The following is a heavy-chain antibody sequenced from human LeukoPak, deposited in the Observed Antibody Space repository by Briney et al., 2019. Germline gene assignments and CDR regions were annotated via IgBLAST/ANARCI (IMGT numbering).Heavy chain of an antibody. V-gene: IGHV4-59*01. Sequence: PSETLSLTCTVSGGSISSYYWSWLRQPPGKGLEWIGYIYYSGSTNYNPSLKSRVTISVDTSKNQFSLKLSSVTAADTAVYYCARGRWLQADAFDIWGQGTMVTVSS. D-gene: IGHD5-24*01. CDR2: IYYSGST. J-gene: IGHJ3*02. CDR3: ARGRWLQADAFDI. CDR1: GGSISSYY.